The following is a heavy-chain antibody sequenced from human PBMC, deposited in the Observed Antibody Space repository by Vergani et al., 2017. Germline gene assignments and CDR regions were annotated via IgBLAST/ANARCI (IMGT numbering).Heavy chain of an antibody. V-gene: IGHV3-15*05. D-gene: IGHD3-22*01. CDR2: SKPKTEGGTT. CDR1: GFDFSQAW. CDR3: AREDISLTVEGANYMDI. Sequence: EVRLVESGGGLVKPGGSLRLSCQVSGFDFSQAWMNWVRQSPGKGLEYIGLSKPKTEGGTTHYNAAMKGRVTISRDDSKSVLFLEMTNLAPEDTAVYYCAREDISLTVEGANYMDIWGKGTTVTVSS. J-gene: IGHJ6*03.